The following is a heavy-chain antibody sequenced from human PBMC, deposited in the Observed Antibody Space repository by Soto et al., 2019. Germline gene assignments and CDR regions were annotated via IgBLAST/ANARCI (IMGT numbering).Heavy chain of an antibody. CDR3: ARKPDVATAKVGGGYVFDV. J-gene: IGHJ3*01. Sequence: QVQLQESGPGLVKPSGTLSLTCAASSGSIFTTNWWSWVRQSPGRGLQWIGDIYHSGSPKYNPSLQSRVRISIDKSKVRLFLNLTSVTAADTAVYYCARKPDVATAKVGGGYVFDVWGQGTMVTVSS. CDR2: IYHSGSP. D-gene: IGHD3-16*01. CDR1: SGSIFTTNW. V-gene: IGHV4-4*02.